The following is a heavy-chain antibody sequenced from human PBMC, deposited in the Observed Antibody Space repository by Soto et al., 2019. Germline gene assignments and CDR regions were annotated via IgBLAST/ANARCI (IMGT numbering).Heavy chain of an antibody. V-gene: IGHV1-18*01. CDR1: GYTFTSSG. Sequence: ASVKLSCKASGYTFTSSGISWVRQAPGQGLEWMGWISAYNGNTNYAQKLQGRVTMTTDTSTSTAYMELRSLRSDDTAVYYCARDFDYYGSGSSNNWFDPWGQGTLVTVSS. CDR2: ISAYNGNT. CDR3: ARDFDYYGSGSSNNWFDP. J-gene: IGHJ5*02. D-gene: IGHD3-10*01.